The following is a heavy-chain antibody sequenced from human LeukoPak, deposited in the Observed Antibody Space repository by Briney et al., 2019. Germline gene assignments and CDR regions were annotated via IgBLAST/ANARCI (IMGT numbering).Heavy chain of an antibody. CDR3: ARHGYYYDSSGYYGAFDI. D-gene: IGHD3-22*01. Sequence: PSQTLSLTCTVSGGSISSYYSSSIRQPPGKGLEWIGYIYYSGSTNYNPSLKSRVTISVDTSKNQFSLKLSSVTAADTAVYYCARHGYYYDSSGYYGAFDIWGQGTMVTVSS. J-gene: IGHJ3*02. CDR1: GGSISSYY. V-gene: IGHV4-59*08. CDR2: IYYSGST.